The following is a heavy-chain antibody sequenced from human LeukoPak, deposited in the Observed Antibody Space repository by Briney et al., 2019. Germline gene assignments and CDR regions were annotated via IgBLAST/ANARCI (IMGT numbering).Heavy chain of an antibody. D-gene: IGHD3-10*01. CDR3: AREHYGSGSYYSGYYFDY. CDR2: INWNGGST. V-gene: IGHV3-20*04. CDR1: GFTFDDNG. J-gene: IGHJ4*02. Sequence: PGGSLRLSCAASGFTFDDNGMSWVRQAPGKGLEWVSGINWNGGSTGYADSVKGRFTISRDNAKNSLYLQMNSLRAEDTALYYCAREHYGSGSYYSGYYFDYWGQGTLVTVSS.